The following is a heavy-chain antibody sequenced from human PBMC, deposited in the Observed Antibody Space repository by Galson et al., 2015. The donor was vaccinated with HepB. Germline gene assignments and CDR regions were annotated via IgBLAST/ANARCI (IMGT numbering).Heavy chain of an antibody. CDR1: GFNVSSNY. Sequence: SLRLSCAASGFNVSSNYMSWVRQAPGMGLEWVSVIYSGGSTYYADSVKGRFTISRDNSENTVYLQMNSMRAEDTAVYHCEREHYGDYGNEHYFVYWGQGTLVTVSS. CDR2: IYSGGST. D-gene: IGHD4-17*01. V-gene: IGHV3-53*01. J-gene: IGHJ4*02. CDR3: EREHYGDYGNEHYFVY.